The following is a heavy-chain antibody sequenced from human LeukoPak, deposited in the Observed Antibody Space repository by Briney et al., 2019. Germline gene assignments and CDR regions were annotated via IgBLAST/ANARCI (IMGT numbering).Heavy chain of an antibody. J-gene: IGHJ1*01. CDR1: GGTFSSYA. D-gene: IGHD2-15*01. Sequence: ASVKVSCKASGGTFSSYAISWVRQAPGQGLEWMGGIIPIFGTANYAQKFQGRVTITADKSTSTAYMELSSLRSDDTAVYYCARVGSSLGYFQHWGQGTLVTVSS. CDR3: ARVGSSLGYFQH. V-gene: IGHV1-69*06. CDR2: IIPIFGTA.